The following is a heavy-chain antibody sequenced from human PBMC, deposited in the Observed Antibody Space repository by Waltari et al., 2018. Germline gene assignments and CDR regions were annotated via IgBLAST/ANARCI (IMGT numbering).Heavy chain of an antibody. CDR1: GFTFSSYG. CDR3: AKDSWGIAVAGEGGGFDY. CDR2: IWYDGSNK. J-gene: IGHJ4*02. V-gene: IGHV3-33*06. Sequence: QVQLVESGGGVVQPGRSLRLSCAASGFTFSSYGMHWVRQAPGKGLEWVAVIWYDGSNKYYADSVKGRFTISRDNSKNTLYLQMNSLRAEDTAVYYCAKDSWGIAVAGEGGGFDYWGQGTLVTVSS. D-gene: IGHD6-19*01.